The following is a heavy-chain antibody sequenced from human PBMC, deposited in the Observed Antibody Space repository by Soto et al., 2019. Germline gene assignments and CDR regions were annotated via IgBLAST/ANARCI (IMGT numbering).Heavy chain of an antibody. V-gene: IGHV4-34*01. CDR1: GGSFSGYY. Sequence: SETLSLTCAVYGGSFSGYYWSWIRQPPGKGLEWIGEINHSGSTNYNPSLKSRVTISVDTSKNQFSLKLSSVTAADTAVYYCARGGWGCTNGVCSPRYYYYYYGMDVWGQGTTATVSS. D-gene: IGHD2-8*01. J-gene: IGHJ6*02. CDR3: ARGGWGCTNGVCSPRYYYYYYGMDV. CDR2: INHSGST.